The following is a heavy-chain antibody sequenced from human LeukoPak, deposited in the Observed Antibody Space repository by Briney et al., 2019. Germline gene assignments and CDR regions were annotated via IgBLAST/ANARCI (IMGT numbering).Heavy chain of an antibody. CDR2: IYTSGST. V-gene: IGHV4-4*09. D-gene: IGHD6-13*01. J-gene: IGHJ6*03. CDR1: GGSISSYY. Sequence: SETLSLTCSVSGGSISSYYWSWIRQPPGKGLEGIGYIYTSGSTNYNPSLRSRVTISEDTSKNQVSLNLSSVIAADTAVYYWARRVAAAGTAYYYYFMDVWGKGTTVTVSS. CDR3: ARRVAAAGTAYYYYFMDV.